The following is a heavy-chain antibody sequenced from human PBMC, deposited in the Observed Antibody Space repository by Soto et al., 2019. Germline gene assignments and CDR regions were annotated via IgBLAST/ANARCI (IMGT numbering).Heavy chain of an antibody. CDR2: ISAYSGKT. CDR1: GYTFTTYG. CDR3: ARAPYLGDHQS. D-gene: IGHD3-16*01. J-gene: IGHJ5*01. Sequence: QVQLVQSGGEVKQPGASVKFSCKTSGYTFTTYGISWVRQAPGQGLEWVVWISAYSGKTHYAQKFQGKVTMTTDTSTNTAYLELRRMRSDDTAVYYCARAPYLGDHQSWGHGTLVTVSS. V-gene: IGHV1-18*01.